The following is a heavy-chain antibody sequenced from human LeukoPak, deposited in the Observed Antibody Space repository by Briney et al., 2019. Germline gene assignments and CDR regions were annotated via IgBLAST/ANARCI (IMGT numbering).Heavy chain of an antibody. CDR3: ARDHRGGVHDY. Sequence: SGGSLRLSCAASGFTFSSYPMNWVRQAPGRGLEWVSYISGSDNTRSYADSVKGRFTISRDNSKNTLYLQMNSLRAEDTAVYYCARDHRGGVHDYWGQGTLVTVSS. D-gene: IGHD3-16*01. J-gene: IGHJ4*02. CDR1: GFTFSSYP. V-gene: IGHV3-48*01. CDR2: ISGSDNTR.